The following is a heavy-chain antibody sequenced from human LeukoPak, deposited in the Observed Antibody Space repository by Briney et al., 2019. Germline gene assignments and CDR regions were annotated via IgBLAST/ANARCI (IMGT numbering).Heavy chain of an antibody. CDR2: IYYSGST. V-gene: IGHV4-61*08. Sequence: PSETLSLTCTVSGDSISSDDYYWSWIRQPPGKGLEWIGYIYYSGSTNYNPSLKSRVTISVDTSKNQFSLKLSSVTAADTAVYYCARDSGYSYGVYYYYYMDVWGKGTTVTISS. D-gene: IGHD5-18*01. CDR1: GDSISSDDYY. CDR3: ARDSGYSYGVYYYYYMDV. J-gene: IGHJ6*03.